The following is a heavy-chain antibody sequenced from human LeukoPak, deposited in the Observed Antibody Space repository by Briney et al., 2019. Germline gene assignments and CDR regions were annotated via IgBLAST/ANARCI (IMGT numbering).Heavy chain of an antibody. Sequence: SETLSLTCTVSGGSISSSSYYWGWIRQPPGKGLEWIGSIYYSGSTNYNPSLKSRVTISVDTSKNQFSLKLSSVTAADTAVYYCAGNYYDSSGYYPFDYWGQGILVTVSS. CDR2: IYYSGST. CDR3: AGNYYDSSGYYPFDY. D-gene: IGHD3-22*01. V-gene: IGHV4-39*07. J-gene: IGHJ4*02. CDR1: GGSISSSSYY.